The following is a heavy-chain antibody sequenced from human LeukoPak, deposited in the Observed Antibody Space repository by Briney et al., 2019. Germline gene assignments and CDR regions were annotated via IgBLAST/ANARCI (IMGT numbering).Heavy chain of an antibody. V-gene: IGHV3-30*02. J-gene: IGHJ4*02. Sequence: PGGSLRLSCAASEFTFSSYGMHWVRQAPGKGLEWVAFIQYDGSYKDYGDSVKGRFTISRDNAKNSLYLQMNSLRAEDTAVYYCARDWALWGQGTLVTVSS. D-gene: IGHD3-16*01. CDR1: EFTFSSYG. CDR3: ARDWAL. CDR2: IQYDGSYK.